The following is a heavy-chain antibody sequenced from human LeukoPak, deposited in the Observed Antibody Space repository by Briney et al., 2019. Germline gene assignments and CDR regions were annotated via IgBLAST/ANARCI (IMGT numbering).Heavy chain of an antibody. CDR1: GFTFSDYA. Sequence: PGGSLTLSCAASGFTFSDYAMNWVRQTTGKGLEWVSSVSSSGRYIYYADSMKGRFTISRDNARNSLYLQMNSLRAEDTAVYYCARAGVAASYYYYYMDVWGKGTTVTISS. V-gene: IGHV3-21*01. CDR3: ARAGVAASYYYYYMDV. CDR2: VSSSGRYI. D-gene: IGHD2-8*01. J-gene: IGHJ6*03.